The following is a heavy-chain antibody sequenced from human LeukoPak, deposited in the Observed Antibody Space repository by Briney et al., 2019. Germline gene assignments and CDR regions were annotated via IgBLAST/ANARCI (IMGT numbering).Heavy chain of an antibody. Sequence: ASVKVSCKTSGYSFNSHHVHWVRQAPGQGLEWMGINFFHDGSTSNTQKFQGRVTMTRDTSTSTVYMELSSLRSEDTAVYYCARDRGNTGRFDYWGQGTLVTVSS. CDR3: ARDRGNTGRFDY. J-gene: IGHJ4*02. V-gene: IGHV1-46*02. D-gene: IGHD3-10*01. CDR1: GYSFNSHH. CDR2: NFFHDGST.